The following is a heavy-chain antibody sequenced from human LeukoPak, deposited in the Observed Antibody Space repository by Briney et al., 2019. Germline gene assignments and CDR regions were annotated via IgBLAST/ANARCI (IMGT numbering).Heavy chain of an antibody. CDR3: ARADEWELLLS. J-gene: IGHJ5*02. V-gene: IGHV3-53*01. CDR1: GLTVSSNC. CDR2: IYSGGNT. Sequence: GSLRLSCAASGLTVSSNCMSWVRQAPGKGLEWVSFIYSGGNTYYADSVKGRFTISRDNSKNTVHLQMNSLRAEDTAMYYCARADEWELLLSWGQGTLVTVSS. D-gene: IGHD1-26*01.